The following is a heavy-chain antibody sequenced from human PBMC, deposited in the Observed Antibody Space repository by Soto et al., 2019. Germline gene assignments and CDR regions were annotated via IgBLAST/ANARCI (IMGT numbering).Heavy chain of an antibody. D-gene: IGHD1-1*01. CDR2: MNPNSGNT. J-gene: IGHJ6*03. CDR3: ARNGKAWTYYYYYYMDV. Sequence: PSVKVSCKASGYTFTSYDINWVRQATGQGLEWMGWMNPNSGNTGYAQKFQGRVTMTRNTSISTAYMELSSLRSEDTAVYYCARNGKAWTYYYYYYMDVWGKGTTVTVSS. V-gene: IGHV1-8*01. CDR1: GYTFTSYD.